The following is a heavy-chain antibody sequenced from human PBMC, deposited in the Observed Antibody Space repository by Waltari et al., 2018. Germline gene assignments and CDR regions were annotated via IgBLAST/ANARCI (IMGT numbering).Heavy chain of an antibody. D-gene: IGHD6-19*01. CDR2: IRGNTGDT. J-gene: IGHJ4*02. CDR1: GYTFTGDY. CDR3: AKRGEFPTGWMY. Sequence: QVQLEQSGAEVKTPGASVKVSCKASGYTFTGDYIHWVRQAPGQGLEWMGRIRGNTGDTNYAQNFQDRVTLTRDTSISTVYMELVSLRSDDTAVYYCAKRGEFPTGWMYWGQGTLVTVSS. V-gene: IGHV1-2*06.